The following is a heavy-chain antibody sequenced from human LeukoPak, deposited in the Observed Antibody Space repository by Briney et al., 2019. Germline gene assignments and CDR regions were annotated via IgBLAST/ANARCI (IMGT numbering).Heavy chain of an antibody. V-gene: IGHV3-23*01. CDR2: ISGSGGRT. J-gene: IGHJ4*02. Sequence: GGSLRLSCAASGVTFSTYGMSWGRQAPGKGLWWVSAISGSGGRTYYADSVKGRFTISRDNSKNTLYMQMFSLRAEDTAVYYCASNGTVTTRGGDYWGQGTLVTVSS. CDR3: ASNGTVTTRGGDY. D-gene: IGHD4-17*01. CDR1: GVTFSTYG.